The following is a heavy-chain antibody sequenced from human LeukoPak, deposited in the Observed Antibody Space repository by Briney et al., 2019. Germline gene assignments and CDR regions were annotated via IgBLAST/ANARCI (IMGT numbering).Heavy chain of an antibody. D-gene: IGHD6-13*01. CDR3: ARDRYSSSWYGGQYYYYMDV. CDR1: GCTFTSYG. V-gene: IGHV1-18*01. CDR2: ISAYNGNT. J-gene: IGHJ6*03. Sequence: ASVKVSCKASGCTFTSYGISWVRQAPGQGLEWMGWISAYNGNTNYAQKLQGRVTMTTDTSTSTAYMELRSLRSDDTAVYYCARDRYSSSWYGGQYYYYMDVWGKGTTVTVSS.